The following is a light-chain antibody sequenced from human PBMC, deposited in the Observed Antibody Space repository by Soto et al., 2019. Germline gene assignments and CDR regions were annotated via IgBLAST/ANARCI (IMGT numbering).Light chain of an antibody. CDR3: LLDFRYFWA. V-gene: IGKV1-6*01. Sequence: AIQLTQSPSSLYASVGDRXTITCRASQAIRTALGWYQQKPGKVPKLLIYAASILQSGVPSRFSGSGSGTDFTLTISSLQPEDFATYYCLLDFRYFWAFGQGTKVEIK. CDR2: AAS. J-gene: IGKJ1*01. CDR1: QAIRTA.